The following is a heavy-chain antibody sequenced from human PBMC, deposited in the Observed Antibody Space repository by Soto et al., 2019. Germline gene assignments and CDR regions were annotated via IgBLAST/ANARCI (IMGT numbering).Heavy chain of an antibody. V-gene: IGHV3-74*01. Sequence: GGSLSLSCAASGFTFSSSWMHWVRQAPGKGLVWVSRISSDGSTTNYADSVKGRFTVSRDNAKSTLYLQMENLRAEDTAVYYCASLYSSGWARDHWGQGTLVTVSS. J-gene: IGHJ4*02. CDR3: ASLYSSGWARDH. D-gene: IGHD6-19*01. CDR1: GFTFSSSW. CDR2: ISSDGSTT.